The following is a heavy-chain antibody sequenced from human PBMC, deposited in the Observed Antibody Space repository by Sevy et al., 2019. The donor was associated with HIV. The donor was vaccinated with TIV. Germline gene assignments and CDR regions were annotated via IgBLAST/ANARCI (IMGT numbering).Heavy chain of an antibody. CDR2: TYYRSKWYN. Sequence: KQSQTLSLTCAISGDSVSSNSAAWNWIRQSPSRGLEWLGRTYYRSKWYNDYAVSVKSRITINPDTSKNQFSLQLNSVTPEATVVYYCARGPARSGPGGGDYWGQGTLVTVSS. V-gene: IGHV6-1*01. CDR3: ARGPARSGPGGGDY. J-gene: IGHJ4*02. D-gene: IGHD3-3*01. CDR1: GDSVSSNSAA.